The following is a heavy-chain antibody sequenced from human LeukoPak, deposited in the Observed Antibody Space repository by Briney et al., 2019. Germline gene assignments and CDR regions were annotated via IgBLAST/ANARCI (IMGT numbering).Heavy chain of an antibody. CDR2: ISWNSGSI. Sequence: GGSLRLSCAASGFTFDDYAMHWVRQAPGKGLEWVSGISWNSGSIGYADSVKGRFTISRDNAKNSLYLQMNSLRAEDTALYYCAKDLGYDISTGYSGGASDIWGQGTMVTVSS. D-gene: IGHD3-9*01. V-gene: IGHV3-9*01. CDR1: GFTFDDYA. CDR3: AKDLGYDISTGYSGGASDI. J-gene: IGHJ3*02.